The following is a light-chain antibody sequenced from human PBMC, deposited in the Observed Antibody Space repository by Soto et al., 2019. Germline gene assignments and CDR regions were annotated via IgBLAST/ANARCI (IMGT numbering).Light chain of an antibody. CDR2: EVT. Sequence: QSALTQPASVSGSPGQSITISCTGTSSDVGGYNHVPWYQQHPGKAPKLIIYEVTNRPSGVSNRFSGSKSGNTASLTISGLQAEDEADYYCSSCTTSNTWVFGGGTKLTVL. CDR3: SSCTTSNTWV. CDR1: SSDVGGYNH. J-gene: IGLJ3*02. V-gene: IGLV2-14*01.